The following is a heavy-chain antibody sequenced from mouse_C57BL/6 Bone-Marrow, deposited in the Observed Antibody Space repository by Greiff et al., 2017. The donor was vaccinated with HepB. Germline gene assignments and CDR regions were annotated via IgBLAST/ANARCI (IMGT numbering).Heavy chain of an antibody. J-gene: IGHJ4*01. CDR1: GFNIKDYY. D-gene: IGHD2-4*01. CDR3: ARSYDYDAGYYAMDY. V-gene: IGHV14-2*01. CDR2: IDPEDGET. Sequence: EVKLVESGAELVKPGASVKLSCTASGFNIKDYYMHWVKQRTEQGLEWIGRIDPEDGETKYAPKFQGKATITADTSSNTAYLQLSSLTSEDTAVYYCARSYDYDAGYYAMDYWGQGTSVTVSS.